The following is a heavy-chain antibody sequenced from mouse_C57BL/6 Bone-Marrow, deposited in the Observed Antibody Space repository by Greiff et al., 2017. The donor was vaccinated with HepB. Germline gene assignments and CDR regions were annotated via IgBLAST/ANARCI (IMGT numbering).Heavy chain of an antibody. Sequence: EVMLVESGGGLVKPGGSLKLSCAASGFTFSSYAMSWVRQTPEKRLEWVATISDGGSYTYYPDNVKGRFTISRDNAKNNLYLQMSHLKSEDTAMYYCARHDYDEALYWYFDVWGTGTTVTVSS. CDR1: GFTFSSYA. J-gene: IGHJ1*03. V-gene: IGHV5-4*03. CDR2: ISDGGSYT. CDR3: ARHDYDEALYWYFDV. D-gene: IGHD2-4*01.